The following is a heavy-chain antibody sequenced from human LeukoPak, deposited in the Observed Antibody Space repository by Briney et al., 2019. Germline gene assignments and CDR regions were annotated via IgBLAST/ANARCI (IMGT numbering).Heavy chain of an antibody. CDR3: ARVTAIPRLLDY. D-gene: IGHD5-18*01. CDR1: GGSISSSSYY. V-gene: IGHV4-39*01. J-gene: IGHJ4*02. CDR2: IYYSGST. Sequence: PSETLSLTCTVSGGSISSSSYYWGWIRQPPGKGLEWIGSIYYSGSTYYNPPLKSRVTISVDTSENQFSLKLSSVTAADTAVYYCARVTAIPRLLDYWGQGTLVTVSS.